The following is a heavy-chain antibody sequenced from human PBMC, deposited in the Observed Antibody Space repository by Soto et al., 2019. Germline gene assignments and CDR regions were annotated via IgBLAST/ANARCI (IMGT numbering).Heavy chain of an antibody. D-gene: IGHD6-13*01. V-gene: IGHV2-5*02. CDR2: IYWDDDK. CDR3: AHSIEIAAAGTNAFDI. Sequence: QITLKESGPTLVKPTQTLTLTCTFSGFSLSTSGVGVGWIRQPPGKALEWLALIYWDDDKRYSPSLKSRLTITKAASKNLVILKMTNRDPLDTDSYYCAHSIEIAAAGTNAFDIWGQGTMVTVSS. J-gene: IGHJ3*02. CDR1: GFSLSTSGVG.